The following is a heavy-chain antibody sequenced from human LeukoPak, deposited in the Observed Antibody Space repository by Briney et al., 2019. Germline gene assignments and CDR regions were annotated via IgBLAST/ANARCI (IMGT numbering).Heavy chain of an antibody. CDR3: ARDVVAAPGTWDY. J-gene: IGHJ4*02. CDR2: IHHSGRT. D-gene: IGHD6-13*01. V-gene: IGHV4-38-2*02. Sequence: PSETLSLTCTVSGYSISSDYYWGWIRQPPGKGLEWIGSIHHSGRTYYNPSLKSRVTMSVDTSKNQFSLKLSSVTAADTAVYYCARDVVAAPGTWDYWGQGTLVTVSS. CDR1: GYSISSDYY.